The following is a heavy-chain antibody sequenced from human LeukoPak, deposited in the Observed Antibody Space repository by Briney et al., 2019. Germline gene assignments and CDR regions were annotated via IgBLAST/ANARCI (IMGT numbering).Heavy chain of an antibody. CDR3: ASYSIWFGELFFNY. Sequence: GGSLRLSCAASGFTVSSNYMSWVRQAPGKGLEWVANIKQDGSEKYYVDSVKGRFTISRDNAKNSLYLQMNSLRAEDTAVYYCASYSIWFGELFFNYWGQGTLVTVSS. CDR1: GFTVSSNY. D-gene: IGHD3-10*01. CDR2: IKQDGSEK. V-gene: IGHV3-7*03. J-gene: IGHJ4*02.